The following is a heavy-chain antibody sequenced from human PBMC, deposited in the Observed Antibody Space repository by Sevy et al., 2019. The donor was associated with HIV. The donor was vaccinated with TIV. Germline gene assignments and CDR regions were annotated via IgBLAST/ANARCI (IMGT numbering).Heavy chain of an antibody. D-gene: IGHD3-3*01. J-gene: IGHJ6*02. CDR3: ARRGGLYDLGMDV. CDR2: INQDGSQK. V-gene: IGHV3-7*02. Sequence: GGSLRLSCAASGFTFSSYWMSWVRQAPGKGLEWVAYINQDGSQKSYVDSVKGRFTISRDNAKNSLYLQMNSLRVEDTAVYHCARRGGLYDLGMDVWGQGTTVTVSS. CDR1: GFTFSSYW.